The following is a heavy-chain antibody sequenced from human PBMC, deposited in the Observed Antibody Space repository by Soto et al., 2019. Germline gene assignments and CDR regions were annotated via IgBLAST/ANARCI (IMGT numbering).Heavy chain of an antibody. D-gene: IGHD1-26*01. J-gene: IGHJ4*02. CDR3: ARHSGSYFHDY. CDR2: IYHSGST. V-gene: IGHV4-4*02. Sequence: PSETLSLTCAFSGDSISSSNWWSWVRQPPGKGLEWIGEIYHSGSTNYNPSLKSRVTISVDKSKNQFSLNLNSVTAADTAVYYCARHSGSYFHDYWGQGTLVTVSS. CDR1: GDSISSSNW.